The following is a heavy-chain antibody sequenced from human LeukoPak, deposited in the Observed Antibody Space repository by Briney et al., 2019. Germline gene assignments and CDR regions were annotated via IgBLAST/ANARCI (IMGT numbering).Heavy chain of an antibody. CDR3: ARAIAAAGPAPYYYYYYYMDV. CDR2: ISSSGSTI. Sequence: GGSLRLSCAASGFTFSDYYMSWIRQAPGKGLEWVSYISSSGSTIYYAVSVKGRFTISRDNAKNSLYLQMNSLRAEDTAVYYCARAIAAAGPAPYYYYYYYMDVWGKGTTVTISS. D-gene: IGHD6-13*01. V-gene: IGHV3-11*01. J-gene: IGHJ6*03. CDR1: GFTFSDYY.